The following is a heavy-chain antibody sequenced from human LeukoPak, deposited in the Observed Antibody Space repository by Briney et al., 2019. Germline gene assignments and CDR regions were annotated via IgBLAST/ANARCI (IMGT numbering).Heavy chain of an antibody. Sequence: GGSLRLSCAASGFTFSNAWMNWVRQAPGKGLEWVGRIKSKTDGGTTDYAAPVKGRFTISRDDSENTLYLQMNSLKTEDTAVYYCTTDADYGDPRYYFDYWGQGTLVTVSS. J-gene: IGHJ4*02. CDR2: IKSKTDGGTT. D-gene: IGHD4-17*01. CDR3: TTDADYGDPRYYFDY. V-gene: IGHV3-15*07. CDR1: GFTFSNAW.